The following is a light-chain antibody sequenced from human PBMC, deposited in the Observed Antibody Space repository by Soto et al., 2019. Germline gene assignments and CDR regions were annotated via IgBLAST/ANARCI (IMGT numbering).Light chain of an antibody. Sequence: QSVLTQPPSVSGAPGQRVTISCTGSSSNIGAGYDVHWYQRLPGTAPKVLIYGNNNRPSGVPDRFSGSKSGTSASLAITGLQAEDEADYYCQSYDSSLSGSYVFGTGTKPNVL. CDR2: GNN. CDR1: SSNIGAGYD. V-gene: IGLV1-40*01. J-gene: IGLJ1*01. CDR3: QSYDSSLSGSYV.